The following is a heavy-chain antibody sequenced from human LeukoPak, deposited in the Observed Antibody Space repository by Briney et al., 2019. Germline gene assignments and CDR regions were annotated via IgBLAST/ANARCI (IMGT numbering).Heavy chain of an antibody. CDR1: GFTFSGYS. CDR3: ARTFSGIAAALKY. Sequence: GGSLRLSCAASGFTFSGYSMNWVRQAPGKGLEWVSSISSSSSYIYYADSVKGRFTISRDNAKNSLYLQMNSLRAEDTAVYYCARTFSGIAAALKYWGQGTLVTVSS. J-gene: IGHJ4*02. D-gene: IGHD6-13*01. V-gene: IGHV3-21*01. CDR2: ISSSSSYI.